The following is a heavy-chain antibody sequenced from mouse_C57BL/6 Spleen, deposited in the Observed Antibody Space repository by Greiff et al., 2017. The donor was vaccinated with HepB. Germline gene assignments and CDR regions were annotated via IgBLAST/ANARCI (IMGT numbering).Heavy chain of an antibody. CDR1: GFTFSSYA. J-gene: IGHJ2*01. V-gene: IGHV5-4*01. CDR2: ISDGGSYT. Sequence: DVKLVESGGGLVKPGGSLKLSCAASGFTFSSYAMSWVRQTPEKRLEWVATISDGGSYTYYPDNVKGRFTISRDNAKNNLYLQMSHLKSEDTAMYYCAREMVTTFDYWGQGTTLTVSS. D-gene: IGHD2-2*01. CDR3: AREMVTTFDY.